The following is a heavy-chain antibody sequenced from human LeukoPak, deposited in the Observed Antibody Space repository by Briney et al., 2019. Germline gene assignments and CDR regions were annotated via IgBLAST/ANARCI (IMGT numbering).Heavy chain of an antibody. D-gene: IGHD2-2*01. V-gene: IGHV3-23*01. CDR3: AKDQAECSRSSCYERGFDY. CDR1: GFTFSDYY. CDR2: ISGSGDTT. J-gene: IGHJ4*02. Sequence: PGGSLRLSCAASGFTFSDYYMSWIRQAPGKGLEWVSAISGSGDTTYYADSVKGRFTLSRDNSKNTLYLQMSSLRAEDTAVYYCAKDQAECSRSSCYERGFDYWGQGTLVTVSS.